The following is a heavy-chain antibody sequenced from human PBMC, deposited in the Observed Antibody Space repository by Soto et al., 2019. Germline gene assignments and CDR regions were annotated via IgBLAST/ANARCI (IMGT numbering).Heavy chain of an antibody. CDR1: GYSISNYY. D-gene: IGHD2-2*01. CDR2: IYTSGST. V-gene: IGHV4-4*07. J-gene: IGHJ4*03. Sequence: XETLSLTCTVSGYSISNYYWTWIRQPAGKGLEWIGRIYTSGSTNYNPSLKSRVTMSVDTSKRQFSLKLSSVTAADTAKYYCASRYCSSTACYGYLEYWGQGTLVTVSS. CDR3: ASRYCSSTACYGYLEY.